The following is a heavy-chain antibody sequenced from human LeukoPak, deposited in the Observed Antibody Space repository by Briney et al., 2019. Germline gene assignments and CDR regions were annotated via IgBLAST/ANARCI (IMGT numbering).Heavy chain of an antibody. Sequence: GGSLLLSCTTSGFTFGDYAMSWVRQAPGKGLEWVGFIRTKAYGVTTEYAASVQGRFTISRDDSKSIVYLQMNSLNTEDTAVYYCTREIPYYYGAFDIWGQGTMVTVSS. D-gene: IGHD3-10*01. CDR1: GFTFGDYA. CDR2: IRTKAYGVTT. V-gene: IGHV3-49*04. CDR3: TREIPYYYGAFDI. J-gene: IGHJ3*02.